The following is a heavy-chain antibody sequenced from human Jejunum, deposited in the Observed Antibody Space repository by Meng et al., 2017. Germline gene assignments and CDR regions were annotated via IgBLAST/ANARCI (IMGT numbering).Heavy chain of an antibody. V-gene: IGHV4-4*02. CDR1: GDSISSTSW. CDR2: IYHSGRS. D-gene: IGHD3-16*01. J-gene: IGHJ4*02. Sequence: QVKRQEPGPGLVKPSGTLSLTCEVSGDSISSTSWWDWLRQPPGKGLEWIGEIYHSGRSNFIPSLKSRVSISLDESKNQFSLTLNSVTAADTAVYYCARGVGDIRFGFNYWGQGILVTVSS. CDR3: ARGVGDIRFGFNY.